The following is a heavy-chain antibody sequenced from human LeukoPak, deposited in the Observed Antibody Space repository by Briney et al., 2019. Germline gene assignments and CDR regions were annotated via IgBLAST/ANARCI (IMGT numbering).Heavy chain of an antibody. CDR2: INHSGST. CDR1: GGSFSGYY. Sequence: SETLSLTCAVYGGSFSGYYWSLIRQPPGKGLEWIGEINHSGSTNYNPSLKSRVTISVDTSKKQFSLKLSSVSAAGTAVYYCARGHRIEYCSGGSCYSVFDYWGQGTLVTVSS. D-gene: IGHD2-15*01. CDR3: ARGHRIEYCSGGSCYSVFDY. V-gene: IGHV4-34*01. J-gene: IGHJ4*02.